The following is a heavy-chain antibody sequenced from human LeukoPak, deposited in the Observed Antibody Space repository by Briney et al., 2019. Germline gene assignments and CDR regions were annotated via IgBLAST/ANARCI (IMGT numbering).Heavy chain of an antibody. CDR1: GGSFSGYY. CDR2: INHSGST. J-gene: IGHJ2*01. CDR3: ARHPRVYFDL. V-gene: IGHV4-34*01. D-gene: IGHD5-24*01. Sequence: SETLSLTCAVYGGSFSGYYWSWIRQPPGKGLEWIGEINHSGSTNYNPSLKSRVTISVDTSKNQFPLKLSSVTAADTAVYYCARHPRVYFDLWGRGTLVTVSS.